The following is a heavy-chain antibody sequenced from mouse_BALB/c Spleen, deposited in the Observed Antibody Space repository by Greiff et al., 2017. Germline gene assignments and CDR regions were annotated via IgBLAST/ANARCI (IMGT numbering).Heavy chain of an antibody. CDR1: GYTFTSYY. D-gene: IGHD1-1*01. V-gene: IGHV1S81*02. CDR3: TRSSLYYGSSYFDY. Sequence: QVQLQQPGAELVKPGASVKLSCKASGYTFTSYYMYWVKQSPGQGLEWIGGINPSNGGTNCNEKFKSKATLTVDKSSSTAYMQLSSLTSGDSAVYYCTRSSLYYGSSYFDYWGQGTTLTVSS. J-gene: IGHJ2*01. CDR2: INPSNGGT.